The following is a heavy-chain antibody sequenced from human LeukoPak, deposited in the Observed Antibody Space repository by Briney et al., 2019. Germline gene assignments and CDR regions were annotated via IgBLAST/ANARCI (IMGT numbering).Heavy chain of an antibody. CDR2: IYYSGST. D-gene: IGHD5-24*01. V-gene: IGHV4-59*01. J-gene: IGHJ5*02. CDR3: ARGERWLQFWFDP. CDR1: GGSISSYY. Sequence: SETLSLTCTVSGGSISSYYWSWIRQPPGKGLEWIGYIYYSGSTNYNPSLKSRVTISVDTSKNQFSLKLSSVTAADTAVYYCARGERWLQFWFDPWGQGTLVTVSS.